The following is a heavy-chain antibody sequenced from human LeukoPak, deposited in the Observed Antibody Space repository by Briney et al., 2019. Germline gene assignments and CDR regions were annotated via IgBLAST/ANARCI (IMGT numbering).Heavy chain of an antibody. CDR1: GGSISSSSYY. V-gene: IGHV4-61*05. D-gene: IGHD2/OR15-2a*01. CDR3: ATAPHVNYFDF. J-gene: IGHJ4*02. CDR2: ISYSGST. Sequence: SETLSLTCTVSGGSISSSSYYWSWIRQPPGKRLEWSGYISYSGSTNYNPSLKSRVTISIDTSKNQFSLKLSSVTAADTAVYYCATAPHVNYFDFWGQGALVTVST.